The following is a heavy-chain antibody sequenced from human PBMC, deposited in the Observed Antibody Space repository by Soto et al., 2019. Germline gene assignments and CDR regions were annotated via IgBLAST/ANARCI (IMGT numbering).Heavy chain of an antibody. CDR3: ASGVAGYCSGGSCPSADSNAFYI. V-gene: IGHV1-69*02. CDR2: IIPILGIA. Sequence: QVQLVQSGAEVKKPGSSVKVSCKAAGGTFSSYTISWVRQAPGQGLEWMGWIIPILGIANYAQKVQGRVTITADKYKSTAYMELSSLRSEDTAVYYCASGVAGYCSGGSCPSADSNAFYILGQGTMVTVSS. J-gene: IGHJ3*02. CDR1: GGTFSSYT. D-gene: IGHD2-15*01.